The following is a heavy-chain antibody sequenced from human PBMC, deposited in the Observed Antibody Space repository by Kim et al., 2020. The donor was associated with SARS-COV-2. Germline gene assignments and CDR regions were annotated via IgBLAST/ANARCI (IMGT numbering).Heavy chain of an antibody. CDR3: ARVNGPRYFDWYISVTYYGMDV. CDR2: INSDGSST. V-gene: IGHV3-74*01. J-gene: IGHJ6*02. CDR1: GFTFSSYW. D-gene: IGHD3-9*01. Sequence: GGSLRLSCAAFGFTFSSYWMHWVRQAPGKGLVWVSRINSDGSSTSYADSVKGRFTISRDNAKNTLYLQMNSLRAEDTAVYYCARVNGPRYFDWYISVTYYGMDVWGQGTTVTVSS.